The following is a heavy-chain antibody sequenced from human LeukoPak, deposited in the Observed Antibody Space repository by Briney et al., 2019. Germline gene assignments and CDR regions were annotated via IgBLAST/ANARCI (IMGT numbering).Heavy chain of an antibody. D-gene: IGHD6-13*01. CDR3: ATIAAAGTEYFDY. Sequence: SQTLSLTCTVPGGSISSGSYYWSWIRQPAGKGLQWIGRIYTSGSTNYNPSLKSRVTISVDTSKNQFSLKLSSVTAADTAVYYCATIAAAGTEYFDYWGQGTLVTVSS. V-gene: IGHV4-61*02. J-gene: IGHJ4*02. CDR2: IYTSGST. CDR1: GGSISSGSYY.